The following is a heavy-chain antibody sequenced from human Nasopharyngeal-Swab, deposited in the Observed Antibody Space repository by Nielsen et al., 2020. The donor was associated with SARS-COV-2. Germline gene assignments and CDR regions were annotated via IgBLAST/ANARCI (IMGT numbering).Heavy chain of an antibody. CDR2: IYYSGST. CDR3: ARLKAGIAVAGTSSPMGGFDY. V-gene: IGHV4-39*01. J-gene: IGHJ4*02. D-gene: IGHD6-19*01. CDR1: GGSISSSSYY. Sequence: SETLSLTCTVSGGSISSSSYYWGWIRQPPGKGLEWIGSIYYSGSTYYNPSLKSRVTISVDTSKNQFSLKLSSVTAADTAVYYCARLKAGIAVAGTSSPMGGFDYWGQGTLVTVSS.